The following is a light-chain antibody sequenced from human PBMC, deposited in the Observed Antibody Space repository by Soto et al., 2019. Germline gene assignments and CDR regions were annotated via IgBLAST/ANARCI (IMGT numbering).Light chain of an antibody. CDR3: SSYTSSSTLVV. CDR2: DVS. CDR1: SSDVGGYNY. J-gene: IGLJ2*01. Sequence: QSALTQPAPVSGSPGQSITISCTGTSSDVGGYNYVSWYQQHPGKAPKLMIYDVSNRPSGVSNRFSGSKSGNTASLTISGLQAEDEGDYYCSSYTSSSTLVVFGGGTKLTVL. V-gene: IGLV2-14*01.